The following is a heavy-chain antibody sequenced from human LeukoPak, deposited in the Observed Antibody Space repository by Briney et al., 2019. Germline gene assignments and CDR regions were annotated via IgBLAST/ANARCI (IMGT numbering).Heavy chain of an antibody. V-gene: IGHV3-30*02. Sequence: GRSLRLSCAASGFTFSDCSMHWVRLAPGKGLEWVAFIRYHGIGKSYTDSVQGRFTVSRDNSKNTLFMQMNSLRTEDTAVYYCAKEPGSTGAYDTWGQGTLVTVSS. CDR2: IRYHGIGK. CDR3: AKEPGSTGAYDT. D-gene: IGHD5-12*01. J-gene: IGHJ4*02. CDR1: GFTFSDCS.